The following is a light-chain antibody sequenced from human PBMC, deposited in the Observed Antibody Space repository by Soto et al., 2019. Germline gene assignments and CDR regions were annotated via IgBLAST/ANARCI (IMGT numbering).Light chain of an antibody. CDR3: QQYGSSPVYT. V-gene: IGKV3-20*01. CDR1: QSVSSSY. Sequence: EIVLTQSPGTLSLSPGERATLSCRASQSVSSSYLAWYQQKPGQAPRLLIYGASSRATGIPDRFSGSGSGADFTLTTSRLEREDFAVYSWQQYGSSPVYTFGQGTKLEIK. CDR2: GAS. J-gene: IGKJ2*01.